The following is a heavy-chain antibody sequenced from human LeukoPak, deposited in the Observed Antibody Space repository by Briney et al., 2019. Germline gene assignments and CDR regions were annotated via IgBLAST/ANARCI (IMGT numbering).Heavy chain of an antibody. D-gene: IGHD3-10*01. J-gene: IGHJ4*02. CDR1: GFTFSYYY. Sequence: GGSLRLSCAASGFTFSYYYMSWIRQAPGKGLEWVSYISSSSSYTNYADSVKGRFTISRDNAKNSLYLQMNSLRAEDTAVYYCASVWFGQRDYWGQGTLVTVSS. CDR2: ISSSSSYT. V-gene: IGHV3-11*03. CDR3: ASVWFGQRDY.